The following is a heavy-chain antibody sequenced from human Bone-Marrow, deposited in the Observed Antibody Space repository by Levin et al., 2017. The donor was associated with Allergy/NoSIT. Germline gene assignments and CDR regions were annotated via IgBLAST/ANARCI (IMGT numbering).Heavy chain of an antibody. CDR1: GLTFRRYW. Sequence: GGSLRLSCTASGLTFRRYWIHWVRQAPGKGLEWVSRIIGDGTNKVYATSVKGRFIVSRDNTKNTVDLHMESLTAEDTAVYHCATGDSGWDALDIWGQGTMVTVSS. CDR3: ATGDSGWDALDI. V-gene: IGHV3-74*01. D-gene: IGHD3-22*01. J-gene: IGHJ3*02. CDR2: IIGDGTNK.